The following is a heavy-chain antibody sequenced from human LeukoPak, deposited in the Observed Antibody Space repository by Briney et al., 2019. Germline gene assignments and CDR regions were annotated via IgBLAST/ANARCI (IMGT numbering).Heavy chain of an antibody. CDR3: GKTTVGYSSGQKPAWPVDY. CDR2: IFGRGGSP. V-gene: IGHV3-23*01. D-gene: IGHD5-18*01. Sequence: GGSLRLSCEASGFTFGSHAMYWVRQAPGKGLEWVAGIFGRGGSPHYADPVKGRFTISRDNFRNTVYLQINSLRAEDTAVYYCGKTTVGYSSGQKPAWPVDYWGQGTLVTVSS. J-gene: IGHJ4*02. CDR1: GFTFGSHA.